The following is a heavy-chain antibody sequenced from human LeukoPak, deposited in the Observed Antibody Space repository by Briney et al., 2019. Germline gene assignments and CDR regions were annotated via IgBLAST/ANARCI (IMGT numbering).Heavy chain of an antibody. D-gene: IGHD3-10*01. J-gene: IGHJ4*02. CDR2: ITSDGENT. V-gene: IGHV3-64D*06. CDR1: GFSFSTHN. Sequence: GGSLCLSCSASGFSFSTHNMHWVRQAPGKGLEFVSGITSDGENTDYLDFVKGRFTITRDNSKNTLYLHMTSLRPEDTAVYFCVKGRYGTGWDFWGPGTLV. CDR3: VKGRYGTGWDF.